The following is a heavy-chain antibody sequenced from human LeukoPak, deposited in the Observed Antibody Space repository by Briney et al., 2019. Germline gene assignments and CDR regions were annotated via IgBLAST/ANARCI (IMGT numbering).Heavy chain of an antibody. CDR1: GFTFSDVW. J-gene: IGHJ4*02. CDR2: IKEDGSVK. CDR3: ARERYGNYN. D-gene: IGHD4-11*01. V-gene: IGHV3-7*03. Sequence: GGSLRLSCAASGFTFSDVWMIWVRQAPGKGLEWVANIKEDGSVKNYVDSVKGRFTISRDNAKNSLFLQMNSLRAEDTAVYYCARERYGNYNWGQGTLVTVSS.